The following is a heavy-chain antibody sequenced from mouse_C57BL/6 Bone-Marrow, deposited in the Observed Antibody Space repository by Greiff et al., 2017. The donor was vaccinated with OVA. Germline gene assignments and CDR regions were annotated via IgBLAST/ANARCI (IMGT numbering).Heavy chain of an antibody. CDR2: IYPRSGNT. J-gene: IGHJ3*01. CDR1: GYTFTSYG. D-gene: IGHD4-1*01. CDR3: ARENWSWFAY. V-gene: IGHV1-81*01. Sequence: QVQLQQSGAELARPGASVKLSCKASGYTFTSYGISWVKQRPGQGLEWIGEIYPRSGNTYYNEKFKGKATLTADKSSSTAYMELRSLTSEDSAVYFCARENWSWFAYWGQGTLVTVSA.